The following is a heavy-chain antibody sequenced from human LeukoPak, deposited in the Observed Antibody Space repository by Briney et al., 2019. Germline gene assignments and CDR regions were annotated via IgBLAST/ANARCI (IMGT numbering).Heavy chain of an antibody. CDR1: GYTFTGYY. D-gene: IGHD3-22*01. CDR3: ARVFLDGGYYYDRDSFDI. J-gene: IGHJ3*02. V-gene: IGHV1-2*02. Sequence: GASVKVSCKASGYTFTGYYMHWVRQAPGQGLEWMGWINPNSGGTNYAQKFQGRVTMTRDTSISTAYRELSRLRSDDTAVYYCARVFLDGGYYYDRDSFDIWGQGTMVTVSS. CDR2: INPNSGGT.